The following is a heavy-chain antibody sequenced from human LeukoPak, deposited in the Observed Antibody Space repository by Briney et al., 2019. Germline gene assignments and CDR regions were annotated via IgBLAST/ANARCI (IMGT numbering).Heavy chain of an antibody. CDR1: GFTFSSYA. D-gene: IGHD2-2*01. CDR3: ARTLVGLDY. V-gene: IGHV3-30-3*01. CDR2: ISYDGSNK. J-gene: IGHJ4*02. Sequence: GGSLRLSCAASGFTFSSYAMHWVRQAPGKGLEWVAVISYDGSNKYYADSVKGRFTISRDSSKNTLYLQMNSLRAEDTAVYYCARTLVGLDYWGQGTLVTVSS.